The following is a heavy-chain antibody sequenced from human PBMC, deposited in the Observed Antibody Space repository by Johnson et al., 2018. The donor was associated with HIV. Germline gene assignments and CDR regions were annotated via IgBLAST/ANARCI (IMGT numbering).Heavy chain of an antibody. V-gene: IGHV3-30-3*01. J-gene: IGHJ3*02. CDR2: ISYDGSRK. Sequence: QVQLVESGGGVVQPGRSLRLSCAASGFIFRSYPMNWVRQAPGKGLEWVAIISYDGSRKYYADYVKGRFTISRDNSKNTLYMQMNRLRAEDTALYYCARLPSGYSRDDFDIWGQGTMVTVSS. D-gene: IGHD5-18*01. CDR1: GFIFRSYP. CDR3: ARLPSGYSRDDFDI.